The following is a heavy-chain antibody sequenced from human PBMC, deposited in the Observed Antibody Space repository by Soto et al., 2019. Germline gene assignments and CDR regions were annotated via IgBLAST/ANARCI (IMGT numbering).Heavy chain of an antibody. V-gene: IGHV4-30-2*01. CDR2: IYHSGST. CDR3: AREGTMDSSSWSSFDY. Sequence: LCLTCAVSGGSISSGGYSWSWIRQPPGKGLEWLGYIYHSGSTYYNPSLKSRVTISVDRSKNQFSLKLSSVTAADTAVYYCAREGTMDSSSWSSFDYWGQGTLVTVSS. CDR1: GGSISSGGYS. D-gene: IGHD6-13*01. J-gene: IGHJ4*02.